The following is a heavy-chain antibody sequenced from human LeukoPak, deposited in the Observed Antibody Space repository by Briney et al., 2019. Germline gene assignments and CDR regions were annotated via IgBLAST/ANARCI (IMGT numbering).Heavy chain of an antibody. CDR3: AKGPYDLWSGYPRYFDY. Sequence: GGSLRLSCAASGFTFSSYAMSWVRQAPGKGLEWVSAISGSGGSTYYADSVKGRFTISRDNSKNTLYLQMNSLRAEDTAVYYCAKGPYDLWSGYPRYFDYWGQGTLVTVSS. CDR1: GFTFSSYA. J-gene: IGHJ4*02. V-gene: IGHV3-23*01. CDR2: ISGSGGST. D-gene: IGHD3-3*01.